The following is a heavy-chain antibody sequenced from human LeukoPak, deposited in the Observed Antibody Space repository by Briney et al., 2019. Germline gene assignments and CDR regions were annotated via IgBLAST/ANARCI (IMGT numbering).Heavy chain of an antibody. Sequence: GGSLRLSCTASGFTFSNAWMSWVRQAPGKGLEWVGRIKSKTDGGTTDYAAPVKGRFTISRDDSKNTLYLQMNSLKTEDTAVYYCTTERITMVRGVSPYYFDYWGQGTLVTVSS. D-gene: IGHD3-10*01. V-gene: IGHV3-15*01. CDR2: IKSKTDGGTT. J-gene: IGHJ4*02. CDR3: TTERITMVRGVSPYYFDY. CDR1: GFTFSNAW.